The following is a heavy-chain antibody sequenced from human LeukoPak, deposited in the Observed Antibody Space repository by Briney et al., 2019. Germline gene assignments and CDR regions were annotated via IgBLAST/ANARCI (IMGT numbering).Heavy chain of an antibody. CDR2: IIPIFGTA. D-gene: IGHD1-1*01. V-gene: IGHV1-69*05. J-gene: IGHJ3*02. CDR1: GGTFSSYA. CDR3: ASSPPTDWNGNAFDI. Sequence: ASVKVSCKASGGTFSSYAISWVRQAPGQGLEWMGGIIPIFGTANYAQKFQGRVTITTDESTSTAYMELSSLRSEDTAVYYCASSPPTDWNGNAFDIWGQGTMVTVSS.